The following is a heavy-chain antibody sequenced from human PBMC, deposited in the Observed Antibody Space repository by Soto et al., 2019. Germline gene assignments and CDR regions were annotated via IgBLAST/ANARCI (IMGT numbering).Heavy chain of an antibody. V-gene: IGHV3-23*01. CDR3: AKDLTYKVVSGSFMGYSSSWRGFDY. CDR1: GFTFSSYA. Sequence: GGSLRLSCAASGFTFSSYAMSWVRQAPGKGLEWVSAISGSGGSTYYADSVKGRFTISRDNSKNTLYLQMNSLRAEDTAVYYCAKDLTYKVVSGSFMGYSSSWRGFDYWGQGTLVTVSS. CDR2: ISGSGGST. J-gene: IGHJ4*02. D-gene: IGHD6-13*01.